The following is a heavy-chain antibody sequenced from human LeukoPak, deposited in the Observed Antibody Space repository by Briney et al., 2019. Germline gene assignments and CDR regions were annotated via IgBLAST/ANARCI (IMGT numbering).Heavy chain of an antibody. Sequence: KPSETLSLTCAVYGGSFTAFFWSWIRQSPEKGLEWIGEISHNGSTYYNPSLKSRVTISVDTSKNQFSLKLSSVTAADTAVYYCARHGKKAAFDYWGQGTLVTVSS. V-gene: IGHV4-34*01. CDR3: ARHGKKAAFDY. CDR2: ISHNGST. CDR1: GGSFTAFF. D-gene: IGHD1-26*01. J-gene: IGHJ4*02.